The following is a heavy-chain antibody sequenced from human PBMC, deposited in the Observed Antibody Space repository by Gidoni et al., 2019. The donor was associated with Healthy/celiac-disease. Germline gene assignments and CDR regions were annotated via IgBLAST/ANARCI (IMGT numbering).Heavy chain of an antibody. CDR3: ARGPPYCSGGSCYSEARWFDP. CDR1: GGSFSGYY. D-gene: IGHD2-15*01. V-gene: IGHV4-34*01. Sequence: QVQLQQWAAGLLKPSEPLSLTCAAYGGSFSGYYWSWIRQPPGKGLEWIGETNHSGSTNYNPSLKSRVTISVDTSKNQFSLKLSSVTAADTAVYYCARGPPYCSGGSCYSEARWFDPWGQGTLVTVSS. CDR2: TNHSGST. J-gene: IGHJ5*02.